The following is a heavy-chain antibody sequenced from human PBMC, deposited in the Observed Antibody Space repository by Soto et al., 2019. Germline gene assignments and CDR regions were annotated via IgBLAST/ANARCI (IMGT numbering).Heavy chain of an antibody. Sequence: SETLSLTCTVSGGSISSYYWSWIRQPPGKGLEWIGYIYYSGSTNYNPSLKSRVTISVDTSKNQFSLKLSSVTAADTAVYYWARGQKGDAFDIWGQGTMVTVSS. J-gene: IGHJ3*02. CDR2: IYYSGST. V-gene: IGHV4-59*01. CDR1: GGSISSYY. CDR3: ARGQKGDAFDI.